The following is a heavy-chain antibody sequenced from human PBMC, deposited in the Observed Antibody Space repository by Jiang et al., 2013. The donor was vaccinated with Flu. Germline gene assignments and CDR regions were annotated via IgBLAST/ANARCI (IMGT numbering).Heavy chain of an antibody. V-gene: IGHV5-51*01. Sequence: GAEVKKPGESLKISCKASGYSFTNYWIGWVRQMPGKGLDWMGVVYPDDSETRYSPSFQGQVTISADKSFTTAYLQWSSLKSSDTAVYYCARHEGVHFDYWGQGSLVTVSS. CDR2: VYPDDSET. CDR3: ARHEGVHFDY. D-gene: IGHD3-10*01. CDR1: GYSFTNYW. J-gene: IGHJ4*02.